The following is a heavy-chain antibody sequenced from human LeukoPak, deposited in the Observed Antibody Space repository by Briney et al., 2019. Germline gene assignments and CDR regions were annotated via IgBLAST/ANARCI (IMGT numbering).Heavy chain of an antibody. CDR3: ASAFLGSSGWISWFDP. J-gene: IGHJ5*02. D-gene: IGHD6-19*01. Sequence: GGSLRLSCAASGFTFSDYYMSWIRQAPGKGLEWVSYISSSGSTIYYADSVKGRFTISRDNAKNSLYLQMNSLRAEDTAVYYCASAFLGSSGWISWFDPWGQGTLVTVSS. CDR1: GFTFSDYY. CDR2: ISSSGSTI. V-gene: IGHV3-11*01.